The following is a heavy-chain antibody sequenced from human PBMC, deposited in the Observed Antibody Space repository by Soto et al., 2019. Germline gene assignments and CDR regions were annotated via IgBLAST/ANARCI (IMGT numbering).Heavy chain of an antibody. CDR3: ARGRYEDY. D-gene: IGHD1-1*01. Sequence: QVHLVQSGAEVKKPGASVKVSCKGSGYAFTTYGITWVRQAPGQGLEWMGWISAHNGNTNYAQKLQGRVTVTRDTSTSTAYMELRILKSDYTAVYYCARGRYEDYSGQGALVTVSS. CDR2: ISAHNGNT. J-gene: IGHJ4*02. CDR1: GYAFTTYG. V-gene: IGHV1-18*01.